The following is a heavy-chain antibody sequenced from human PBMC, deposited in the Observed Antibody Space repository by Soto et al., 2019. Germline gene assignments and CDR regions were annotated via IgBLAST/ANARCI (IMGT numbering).Heavy chain of an antibody. D-gene: IGHD2-2*01. J-gene: IGHJ4*02. V-gene: IGHV3-49*03. Sequence: GGSLRLSCTASGFTFGDYAMSWFRQAPGKGLEWVGFIRSKAYGGTTEYAASVKGRFTISRDDSKSIAYLQMNSLKTEDTAVYYCTRVTASMLGYCSSTSCYAGGYWGQGTLVTVSS. CDR3: TRVTASMLGYCSSTSCYAGGY. CDR2: IRSKAYGGTT. CDR1: GFTFGDYA.